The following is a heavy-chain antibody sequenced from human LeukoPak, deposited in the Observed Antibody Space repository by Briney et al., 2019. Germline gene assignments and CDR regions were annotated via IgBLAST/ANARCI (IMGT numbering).Heavy chain of an antibody. V-gene: IGHV3-23*01. Sequence: PTGGSLRLSCAASGFTFSSYAMSWVRQAPGKGLEWVSAISGSGGSTYYADSVKGRFTISRDNSKNTLYLQMNSLRAEDTAVYYCAKGHSGSYSPLFHYWGQGTLVTVSS. CDR3: AKGHSGSYSPLFHY. CDR1: GFTFSSYA. D-gene: IGHD3-10*01. J-gene: IGHJ4*02. CDR2: ISGSGGST.